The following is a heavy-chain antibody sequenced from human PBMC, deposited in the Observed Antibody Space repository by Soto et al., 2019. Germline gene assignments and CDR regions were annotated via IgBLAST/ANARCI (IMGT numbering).Heavy chain of an antibody. Sequence: EESLKISCKGSGYSFTSYWISWVRQMPGKGLEWMGRIDPSDSYTNYSPSFQGHVTISADKSISTAYLQWSSLKASDTAMYYCARQEQLVVDYSYYGMDAWGQGT. J-gene: IGHJ6*02. CDR2: IDPSDSYT. CDR1: GYSFTSYW. V-gene: IGHV5-10-1*01. D-gene: IGHD6-6*01. CDR3: ARQEQLVVDYSYYGMDA.